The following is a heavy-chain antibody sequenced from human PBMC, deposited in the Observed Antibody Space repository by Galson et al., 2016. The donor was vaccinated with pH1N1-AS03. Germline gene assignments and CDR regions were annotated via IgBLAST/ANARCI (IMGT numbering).Heavy chain of an antibody. Sequence: ETLSLTCGVSGASVRSGDYYWNWIRQPPGKTLEWIAYIDYTGNPKYNPSLRSRVTISLDTSKNRFSLQMRSMTAADTAVFYCASALRGGSSDYCTFNVWGQGTTVIVSS. CDR1: GASVRSGDYY. V-gene: IGHV4-61*08. CDR3: ASALRGGSSDYCTFNV. CDR2: IDYTGNP. D-gene: IGHD2-8*01. J-gene: IGHJ6*02.